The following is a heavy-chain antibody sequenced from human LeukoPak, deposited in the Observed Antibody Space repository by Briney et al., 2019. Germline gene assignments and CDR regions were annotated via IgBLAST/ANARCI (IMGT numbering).Heavy chain of an antibody. CDR1: GFTFSSYA. D-gene: IGHD2-2*02. V-gene: IGHV3-23*01. Sequence: GGSLRLSCAASGFTFSSYAMSWVRQAPGKGPEWVSAISGSGGSTYYADSVKGRFTISRDNSKNTLYLQMNSLRAEDTAVYYCAKTLGYCSSTSCYTGPPFDYWGQGTLVTVSS. CDR3: AKTLGYCSSTSCYTGPPFDY. CDR2: ISGSGGST. J-gene: IGHJ4*02.